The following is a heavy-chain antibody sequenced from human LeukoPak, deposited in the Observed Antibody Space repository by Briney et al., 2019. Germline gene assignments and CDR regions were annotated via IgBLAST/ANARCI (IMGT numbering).Heavy chain of an antibody. Sequence: PGGSLRLSCAASGFTFSSYSMNWVRQAPGKGLEWVSSISSSSSYIYYADSVKGRFTISRDNAKNSLYLQMNSLRAEDTAVYYCARDMYYYDSSGYQFRAFDIWGQGTMVTVSS. CDR3: ARDMYYYDSSGYQFRAFDI. CDR2: ISSSSSYI. D-gene: IGHD3-22*01. V-gene: IGHV3-21*01. CDR1: GFTFSSYS. J-gene: IGHJ3*02.